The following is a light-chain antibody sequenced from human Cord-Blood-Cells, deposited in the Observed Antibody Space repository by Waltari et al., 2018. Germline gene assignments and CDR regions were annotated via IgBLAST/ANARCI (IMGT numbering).Light chain of an antibody. Sequence: DIQMTQSPSSLSASVGDRVTITCRASQSISSYLNWYQQKPGKAPKLLIYAASSLQSGXXSRFXXSGSGTDFTLTISSLQPEDFATYYCQQSYSTPRTFGGGTKVEIK. CDR3: QQSYSTPRT. CDR2: AAS. J-gene: IGKJ4*01. V-gene: IGKV1-39*01. CDR1: QSISSY.